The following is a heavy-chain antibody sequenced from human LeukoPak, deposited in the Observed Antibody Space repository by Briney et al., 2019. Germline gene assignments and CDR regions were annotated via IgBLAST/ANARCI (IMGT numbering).Heavy chain of an antibody. D-gene: IGHD4-23*01. Sequence: GGSLRLSCAASGFTFSSYEMNWVRQAPGKGLEWVSYISSSGSTIYYADSVKGRFTISRDNAKNSLYLQMNSLRAEDTAVYYCARERRWSSYYYYYYMDVWGKGTTVTISS. CDR1: GFTFSSYE. CDR3: ARERRWSSYYYYYYMDV. V-gene: IGHV3-48*03. J-gene: IGHJ6*03. CDR2: ISSSGSTI.